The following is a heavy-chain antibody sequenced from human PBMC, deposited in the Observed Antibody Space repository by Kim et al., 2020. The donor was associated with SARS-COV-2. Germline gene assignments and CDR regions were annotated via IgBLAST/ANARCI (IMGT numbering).Heavy chain of an antibody. CDR2: INHSGST. D-gene: IGHD6-19*01. Sequence: SETLSLTCAVYGGSFSGYYWSWIRQPPGKGLEWIGEINHSGSTNYNPSLKSRVTISVDTSKNQFSLKLSSVTAADTAVYYCARGRGAVAGYYYYGMDVWGQGTTVTVSS. V-gene: IGHV4-34*01. J-gene: IGHJ6*02. CDR3: ARGRGAVAGYYYYGMDV. CDR1: GGSFSGYY.